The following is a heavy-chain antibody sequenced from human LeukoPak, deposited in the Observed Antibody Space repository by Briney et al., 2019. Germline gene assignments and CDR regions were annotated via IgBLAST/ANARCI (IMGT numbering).Heavy chain of an antibody. D-gene: IGHD3-22*01. V-gene: IGHV3-53*01. CDR2: IYSGGST. CDR3: ARDSRQDYYDSSGYLWFAFDI. CDR1: GFTVSNNY. J-gene: IGHJ3*02. Sequence: GGSLRLSCAASGFTVSNNYMSRVRQAPGKALEWVSVIYSGGSTYYADSVKGRFTISRDNSKNTLYLQMNSLRAEDTAVYYCARDSRQDYYDSSGYLWFAFDIWGQGTTVTVSS.